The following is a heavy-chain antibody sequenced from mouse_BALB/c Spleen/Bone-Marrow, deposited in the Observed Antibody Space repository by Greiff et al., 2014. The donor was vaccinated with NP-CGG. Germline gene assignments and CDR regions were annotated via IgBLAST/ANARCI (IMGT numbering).Heavy chain of an antibody. Sequence: QVQLKESGPGLVAPSQSLSITCTVSGFPLSGYGVNWVRQPPGKGLEWLGMIWGDGSTDYNSALKSRLSISKDNSKSQVFLKMNSLQTDDTARYYCVRKGGYGGAAWFAHWGQGTLVTVSA. CDR2: IWGDGST. D-gene: IGHD2-2*01. CDR3: VRKGGYGGAAWFAH. V-gene: IGHV2-6-7*01. J-gene: IGHJ3*01. CDR1: GFPLSGYG.